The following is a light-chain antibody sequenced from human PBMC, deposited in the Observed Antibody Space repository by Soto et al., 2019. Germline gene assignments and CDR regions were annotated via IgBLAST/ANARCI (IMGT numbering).Light chain of an antibody. Sequence: QSVLTQPASVSGSPGQSITISCSGTSSDVGGYNLVSWYQQHPGRAPKLLIYEVSQRPSGVSSRFSGSKSGNTATLTISGVQPEDEADYHCCSYATSYLVFGTGTKVTVL. J-gene: IGLJ1*01. CDR2: EVS. CDR3: CSYATSYLV. V-gene: IGLV2-23*02. CDR1: SSDVGGYNL.